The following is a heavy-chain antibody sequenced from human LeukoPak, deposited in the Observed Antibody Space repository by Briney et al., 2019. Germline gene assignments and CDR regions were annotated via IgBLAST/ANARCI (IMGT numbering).Heavy chain of an antibody. J-gene: IGHJ6*03. V-gene: IGHV3-7*01. CDR2: IKQDGSEK. CDR1: GFTFSSYW. Sequence: GGSLRLSCAASGFTFSSYWMSWVRQAPGKGLEWVANIKQDGSEKYYVDSVKGRFTISRDNAKNSLYLQTNSLRAEDTAVYYCARGDSGSYKQLRYYYYMDVWGKGTTVTVSS. CDR3: ARGDSGSYKQLRYYYYMDV. D-gene: IGHD1-26*01.